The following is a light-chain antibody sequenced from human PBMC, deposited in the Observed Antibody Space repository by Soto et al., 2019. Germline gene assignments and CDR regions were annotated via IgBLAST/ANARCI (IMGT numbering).Light chain of an antibody. Sequence: IQMTQSPASLSASPGDRVTITCRASQGVSTDLAWYQQKPGKAPKLLIYAAYTLQSGVPSRFSGGGSGTDFTLTISCLQSEDFATYYCQQYYSYTWTFGQGTKVDI. CDR1: QGVSTD. CDR2: AAY. J-gene: IGKJ1*01. CDR3: QQYYSYTWT. V-gene: IGKV1-8*01.